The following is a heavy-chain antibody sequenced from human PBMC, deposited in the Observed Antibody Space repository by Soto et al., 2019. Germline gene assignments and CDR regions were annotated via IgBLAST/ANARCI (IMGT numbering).Heavy chain of an antibody. CDR1: GGTFDNYA. Sequence: QEQLLQSGAEVRKPGSSVKVSCKASGGTFDNYAVSWVRQAPGQGLEWMGGIIPMFETVNYAQRFQGRLTIAAEESTSTAYMELTSLTSADTAIYFCAPGLRTGNYGMDVWGQGTTVSVSS. CDR2: IIPMFETV. J-gene: IGHJ6*02. D-gene: IGHD2-15*01. V-gene: IGHV1-69*01. CDR3: APGLRTGNYGMDV.